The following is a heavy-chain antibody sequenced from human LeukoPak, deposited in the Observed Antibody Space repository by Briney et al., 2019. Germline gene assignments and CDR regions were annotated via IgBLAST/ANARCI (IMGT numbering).Heavy chain of an antibody. CDR3: AKERKGRQLDY. J-gene: IGHJ4*02. CDR2: ISYDGSNK. V-gene: IGHV3-30*04. Sequence: GGSLRLSCAASGFTFSSYAMHWVRQAPGKGLEWVAVISYDGSNKYYADSVKGRFTISRDNSKNTLYLQMNSLRAEDTAVYYCAKERKGRQLDYWGQGTLVTVSS. D-gene: IGHD1-1*01. CDR1: GFTFSSYA.